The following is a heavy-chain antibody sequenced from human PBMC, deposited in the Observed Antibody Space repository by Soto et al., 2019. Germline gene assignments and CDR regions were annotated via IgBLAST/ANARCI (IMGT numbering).Heavy chain of an antibody. CDR2: INHSGST. V-gene: IGHV4-34*01. D-gene: IGHD6-13*01. CDR3: RRIAAAELNYYYYGMDV. Sequence: SETLSLTCAVYGGSFSGYYWSWIRHPPGKGLEWIGEINHSGSTNYNPSLKSRVTISVDTSKNQFSLKLSSVTAADTAVYYCRRIAAAELNYYYYGMDVWGQGTTVTVSS. J-gene: IGHJ6*02. CDR1: GGSFSGYY.